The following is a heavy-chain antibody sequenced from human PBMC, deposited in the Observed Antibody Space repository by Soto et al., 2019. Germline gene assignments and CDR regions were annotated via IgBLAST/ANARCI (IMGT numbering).Heavy chain of an antibody. CDR3: ARHLRYCSCGSCYPPYYYGLDV. D-gene: IGHD2-15*01. CDR1: GYSFTSYW. V-gene: IGHV5-51*01. Sequence: ESLKISCKGSGYSFTSYWVGWVRQMPGKGLEWMGIIYPGDSDTRYSPSFQGQVTISADKSISTAYLQWSSLKASDTAMYYCARHLRYCSCGSCYPPYYYGLDVSAQGTSDTGSS. CDR2: IYPGDSDT. J-gene: IGHJ6*02.